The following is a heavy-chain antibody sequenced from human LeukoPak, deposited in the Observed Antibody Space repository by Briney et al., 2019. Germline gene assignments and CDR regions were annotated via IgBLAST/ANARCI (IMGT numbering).Heavy chain of an antibody. V-gene: IGHV4-59*01. CDR2: IYYSGST. CDR3: ASTTGHYDSWSGYRGPAAEYFQH. Sequence: PSETLSLTCTVSGGSISSYYWSWIRQPPGKGLEWIGYIYYSGSTNYNPSLKSRVTISVDTSKNQFSLKLSSVTAADTAVYYCASTTGHYDSWSGYRGPAAEYFQHWGQGTLVTVSS. D-gene: IGHD3-3*01. CDR1: GGSISSYY. J-gene: IGHJ1*01.